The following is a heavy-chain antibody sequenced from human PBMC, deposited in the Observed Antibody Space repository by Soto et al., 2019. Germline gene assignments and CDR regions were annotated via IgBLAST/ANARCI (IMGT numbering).Heavy chain of an antibody. V-gene: IGHV1-69*13. CDR3: ARDCTGTTCYYYGMDV. Sequence: SVKVSCKASGGTFSSYAISWVRQAPGQGLEWMGGIIPIFGTANYAQKFQGRVTITADESTCTAYMELSSLRSEDTAVYYCARDCTGTTCYYYGMDVWGQGTTVTVSS. CDR1: GGTFSSYA. CDR2: IIPIFGTA. D-gene: IGHD1-1*01. J-gene: IGHJ6*02.